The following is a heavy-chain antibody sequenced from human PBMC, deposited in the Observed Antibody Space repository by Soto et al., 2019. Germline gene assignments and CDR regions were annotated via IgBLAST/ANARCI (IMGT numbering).Heavy chain of an antibody. CDR2: ISYDGSNK. CDR1: GFTFSSYA. V-gene: IGHV3-30-3*01. Sequence: QVQLVESGGGVVQPGRSLRLSCAASGFTFSSYAMHWVRQAPGKGLEWVAVISYDGSNKYYADSVKGRFTISRDNSKNTLYLQMNRMSAEDTAVYYCASQYPLRDGYSWSWGQGTLVTVSS. CDR3: ASQYPLRDGYSWS. D-gene: IGHD4-4*01. J-gene: IGHJ5*02.